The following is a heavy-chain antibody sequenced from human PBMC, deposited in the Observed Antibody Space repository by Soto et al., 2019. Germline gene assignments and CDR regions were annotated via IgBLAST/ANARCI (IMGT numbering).Heavy chain of an antibody. Sequence: PSETLSLTCAVSGGSISSGGYSWSWIRQPPGKGLEWIGYIYYSGSTYYNPSLKSRVTISVDTSKNQFSLKLSSVTAADTAVYYCARVEYDSSGYSPSHIDYWGQGTQVTVSS. J-gene: IGHJ4*02. CDR1: GGSISSGGYS. D-gene: IGHD3-22*01. CDR3: ARVEYDSSGYSPSHIDY. CDR2: IYYSGST. V-gene: IGHV4-31*11.